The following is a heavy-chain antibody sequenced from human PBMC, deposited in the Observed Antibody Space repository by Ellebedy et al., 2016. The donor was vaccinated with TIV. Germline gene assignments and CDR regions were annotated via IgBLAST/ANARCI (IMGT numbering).Heavy chain of an antibody. CDR2: IFYSGST. Sequence: SETLSLTXTVSRGSVSSGSNYWTWIRQPPGKGLEWIGWIFYSGSTNYNPSLKSRVTMSIDTSKSQFSLQLSSVIAADTAVYYCARGGMATINYFDYWGQGTLVTVSS. D-gene: IGHD5-24*01. CDR3: ARGGMATINYFDY. CDR1: RGSVSSGSNY. J-gene: IGHJ4*02. V-gene: IGHV4-61*01.